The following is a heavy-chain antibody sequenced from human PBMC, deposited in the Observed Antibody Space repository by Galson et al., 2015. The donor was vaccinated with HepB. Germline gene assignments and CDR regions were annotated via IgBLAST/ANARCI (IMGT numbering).Heavy chain of an antibody. D-gene: IGHD2-15*01. CDR1: GYTFTTYD. V-gene: IGHV1-8*01. CDR3: ARPGPYCSGGSCYHVYYYYGMNV. Sequence: KVSCQASGYTFTTYDINWVRQATGQGLEWMGWMNPNSGNTGYVLKFQGRVTMTRNTSISTAYMELSSLRSEDTAVYYCARPGPYCSGGSCYHVYYYYGMNVWGQGTTVTVSS. J-gene: IGHJ6*02. CDR2: MNPNSGNT.